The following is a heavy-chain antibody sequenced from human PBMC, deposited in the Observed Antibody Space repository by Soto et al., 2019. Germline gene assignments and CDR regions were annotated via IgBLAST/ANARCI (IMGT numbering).Heavy chain of an antibody. CDR1: GFTFDDYA. D-gene: IGHD5-18*01. CDR3: LRSKGGYSYGTPFDY. CDR2: ISWNSGNI. V-gene: IGHV3-9*01. J-gene: IGHJ4*02. Sequence: EVQLEESGGALVQPGRSLRLSCAASGFTFDDYAMHWVRQVLGKGLEWVSSISWNSGNIGYADSVKGRFTTSRDNAKNSLYPQMNSLGPEDTALYYCLRSKGGYSYGTPFDYWGQGTLVTVSS.